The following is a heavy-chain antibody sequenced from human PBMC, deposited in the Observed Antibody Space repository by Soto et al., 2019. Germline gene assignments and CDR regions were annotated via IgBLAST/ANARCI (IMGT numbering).Heavy chain of an antibody. V-gene: IGHV3-15*02. Sequence: EVQLVESGGTLLQPGGSLRLSCAASGFTFTNAWMHWVRQAPGKGLEWVGRIKSQTDGATTDYAAPVKGRFTISRDDANDTLYLQLNSLNTEDTAVYYCATEFDHWGPGTLLTVSS. CDR1: GFTFTNAW. CDR3: ATEFDH. CDR2: IKSQTDGATT. J-gene: IGHJ5*02.